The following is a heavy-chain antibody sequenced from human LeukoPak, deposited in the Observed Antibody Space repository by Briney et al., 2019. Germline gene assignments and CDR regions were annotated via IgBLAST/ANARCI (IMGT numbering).Heavy chain of an antibody. J-gene: IGHJ3*02. CDR3: ARDRGSGAFDI. D-gene: IGHD3-10*01. V-gene: IGHV4-34*01. Sequence: SETLSLTCAVYGVSFSGYYWSWIRQPPGKGLEWIGEINHSGSTNYNPSLKSRVTISVDTSKNQFSLKLSSVTAADTAVYYCARDRGSGAFDIWGQGTMVTVSS. CDR1: GVSFSGYY. CDR2: INHSGST.